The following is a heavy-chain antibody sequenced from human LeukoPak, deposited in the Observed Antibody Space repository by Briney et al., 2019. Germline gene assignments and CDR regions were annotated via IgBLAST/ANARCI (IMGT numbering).Heavy chain of an antibody. CDR1: GGSISSYY. CDR2: ISYSGNT. V-gene: IGHV4-59*08. Sequence: PSETLSLTCTVSGGSISSYYWSWVRQTLGKGLEWIGYISYSGNTNYNPSLKSRVTISLDTSKNQFSLNLTSVTAADTAVYYCARLGGSHSPHGYWGQGTLVTVSS. J-gene: IGHJ4*02. D-gene: IGHD1-26*01. CDR3: ARLGGSHSPHGY.